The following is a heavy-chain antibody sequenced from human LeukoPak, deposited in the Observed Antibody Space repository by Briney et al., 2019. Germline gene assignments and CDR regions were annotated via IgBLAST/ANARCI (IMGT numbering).Heavy chain of an antibody. D-gene: IGHD2-15*01. CDR2: INPNSGGT. CDR1: GYTFTGYY. J-gene: IGHJ5*02. V-gene: IGHV1-2*02. CDR3: ARARAYCSGGRCYSGRWFDP. Sequence: ASVKVSCKASGYTFTGYYIHWVRQAPGQGLEWMGWINPNSGGTNYAQKFQGRVTMTRDTSISTAYMELSRLRSDDTAVYYCARARAYCSGGRCYSGRWFDPWGQGTLVTVSS.